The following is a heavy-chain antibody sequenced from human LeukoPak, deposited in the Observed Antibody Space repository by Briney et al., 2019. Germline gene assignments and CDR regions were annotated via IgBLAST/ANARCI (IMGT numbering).Heavy chain of an antibody. CDR1: GFSISRNDY. CDR2: IYDSRNT. D-gene: IGHD3-22*01. V-gene: IGHV4-38-2*01. J-gene: IGHJ4*02. Sequence: SETLCLTCAASGFSISRNDYWGWSQQPPGKRLDWIRTIYDSRNTHYNPSLKSRFTISVNNSENKLSLKLGTVSAADTAVYFCARSPDSPDYFDSSGYDYWGQGALVTVSS. CDR3: ARSPDSPDYFDSSGYDY.